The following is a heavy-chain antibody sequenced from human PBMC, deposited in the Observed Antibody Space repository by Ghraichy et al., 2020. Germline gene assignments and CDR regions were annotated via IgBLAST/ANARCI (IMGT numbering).Heavy chain of an antibody. Sequence: GESLNISCAASGFTLSGNFINWVRQAPGKGLEWVSVIYGGNKTYYADSVKGRFTISRDNSKNTVYLQMNSLRAEDTAVYYCVTPGYGGNAFYFDHWGQGTLVTVSS. CDR1: GFTLSGNF. CDR2: IYGGNKT. CDR3: VTPGYGGNAFYFDH. J-gene: IGHJ4*02. V-gene: IGHV3-53*01. D-gene: IGHD4-23*01.